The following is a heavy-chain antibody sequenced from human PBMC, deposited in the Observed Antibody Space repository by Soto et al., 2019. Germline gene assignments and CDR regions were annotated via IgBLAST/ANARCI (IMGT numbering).Heavy chain of an antibody. Sequence: QVQLQESGPGLVKPSQTLSLTCTVSGGSISSGGYYWSWIRQHPGKGLEWIGYIYHRGSTYYNPSLKGRVTVSLATSKTECLRKLSSVTAADRAVYYWAGGRAADGIGGVTWCQGRLGSVSS. D-gene: IGHD6-13*01. V-gene: IGHV4-31*03. CDR3: AGGRAADGIGGVT. CDR2: IYHRGST. CDR1: GGSISSGGYY. J-gene: IGHJ5*02.